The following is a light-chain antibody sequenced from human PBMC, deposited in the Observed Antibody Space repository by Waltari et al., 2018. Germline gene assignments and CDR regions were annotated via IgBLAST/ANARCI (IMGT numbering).Light chain of an antibody. J-gene: IGLJ3*02. CDR1: SSDVGGYNS. CDR2: DVS. CDR3: SSYTSSSTLWV. V-gene: IGLV2-14*03. Sequence: QSALTQPASVSGSPGQSIPISCTGTSSDVGGYNSVSWYQQHPGKAPKLMIYDVSNRPSGVSNRFSGSKSGNTASLTISGLQAEDEADYYCSSYTSSSTLWVFGGGTKLTVL.